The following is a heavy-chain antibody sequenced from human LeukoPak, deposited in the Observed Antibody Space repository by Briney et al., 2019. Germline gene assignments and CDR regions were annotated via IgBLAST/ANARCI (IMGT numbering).Heavy chain of an antibody. CDR2: ISGSGGSI. D-gene: IGHD6-13*01. CDR3: AKEGSSWRTYYYYYGMDV. V-gene: IGHV3-23*01. CDR1: GFTFSSYA. Sequence: PGGSLRLSCAASGFTFSSYAMSWVRQAPGKGLEWVSAISGSGGSIYYADSVKGRFTISRDNSKNTLYLQMNSLRAEDTAVYYCAKEGSSWRTYYYYYGMDVWGQGTTVTVSS. J-gene: IGHJ6*02.